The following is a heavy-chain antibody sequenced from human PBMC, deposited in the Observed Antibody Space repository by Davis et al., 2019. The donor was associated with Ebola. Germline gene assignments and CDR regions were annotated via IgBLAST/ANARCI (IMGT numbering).Heavy chain of an antibody. J-gene: IGHJ6*03. V-gene: IGHV2-70*01. Sequence: SGPTLVKPTETLTLTCTFSGFSLSTSEMCVSWIRQPPGKALEWLALINWDDDKYYSTSLKTRLTISKDTSKNQVVLTMTNMDPVDTATYYCARSLRFLEWLSSDYYMDVWGKGTTVTVSS. CDR3: ARSLRFLEWLSSDYYMDV. D-gene: IGHD3-3*01. CDR2: INWDDDK. CDR1: GFSLSTSEMC.